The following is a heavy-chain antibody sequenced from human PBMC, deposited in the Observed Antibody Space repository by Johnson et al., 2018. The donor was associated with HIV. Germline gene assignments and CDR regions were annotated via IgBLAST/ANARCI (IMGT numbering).Heavy chain of an antibody. CDR3: ARAAYSGSHHDAFDI. CDR1: GFTVSTYH. CDR2: IYDGGRP. D-gene: IGHD1-26*01. Sequence: VQLVESGGGLIQPGGALRLSCAASGFTVSTYHMSWVRQAPGKGLEWVSVIYDGGRPYYGDSVKGRFTVSRDNTKNTLYLQMNSLRAEDTAVYYCARAAYSGSHHDAFDIWGQGTMVTVSS. J-gene: IGHJ3*02. V-gene: IGHV3-53*01.